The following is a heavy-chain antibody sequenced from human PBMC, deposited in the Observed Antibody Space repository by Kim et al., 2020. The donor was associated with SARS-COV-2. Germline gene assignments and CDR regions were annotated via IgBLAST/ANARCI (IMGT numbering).Heavy chain of an antibody. J-gene: IGHJ4*02. CDR2: IIPIFGTA. CDR3: ASLGYCSGGSCYPGGY. Sequence: SVKVSCKASGGTFSSYAISWVRQAPGQGLEWMGGIIPIFGTANYAQKFQGRVTITADESTSTAYMELSSLRSEDTAVYYCASLGYCSGGSCYPGGYWGQETLVTVSS. CDR1: GGTFSSYA. D-gene: IGHD2-15*01. V-gene: IGHV1-69*13.